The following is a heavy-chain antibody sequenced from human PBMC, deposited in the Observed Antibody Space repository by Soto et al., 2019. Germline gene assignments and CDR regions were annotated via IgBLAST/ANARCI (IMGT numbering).Heavy chain of an antibody. Sequence: TGGSLRLSCAASGFTFSSYAMHWVRQAPGKGLEWVAVISYDGSNRYYADSVKGRFTISRDNSKNTLYLQMNSLRAEDTAVYYCARDHLTDDSSGYLGLDYWGQGPLVTVST. J-gene: IGHJ4*02. CDR1: GFTFSSYA. CDR3: ARDHLTDDSSGYLGLDY. CDR2: ISYDGSNR. V-gene: IGHV3-30-3*01. D-gene: IGHD3-22*01.